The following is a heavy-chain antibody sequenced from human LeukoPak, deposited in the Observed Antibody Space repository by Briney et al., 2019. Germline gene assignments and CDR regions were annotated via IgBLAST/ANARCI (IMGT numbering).Heavy chain of an antibody. Sequence: ASVKVSCKASGGTFSSYAISWVRQAPGQGLEWMGRIIPILGIANYAQKFQGRVTITADKSTSTAYMELSSPRSEDTAVYYCARDWEVVPAAMIYWFDPWGQGTLVTVSS. V-gene: IGHV1-69*04. CDR1: GGTFSSYA. J-gene: IGHJ5*02. D-gene: IGHD2-2*01. CDR2: IIPILGIA. CDR3: ARDWEVVPAAMIYWFDP.